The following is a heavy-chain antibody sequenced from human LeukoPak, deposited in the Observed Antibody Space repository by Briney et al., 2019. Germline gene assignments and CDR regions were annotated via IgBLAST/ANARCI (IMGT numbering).Heavy chain of an antibody. CDR1: GFTFSNYW. Sequence: GGSLRLSCAVSGFTFSNYWMHWVRQVPGKELVWVSRINSDGSSTSYADSVKGRFTISRDNAKNTLYLQMDSLRAEDTAVYYCARGGSMIVVAGGLFDCWGQGTLVTVSS. J-gene: IGHJ4*02. D-gene: IGHD3-22*01. CDR2: INSDGSST. CDR3: ARGGSMIVVAGGLFDC. V-gene: IGHV3-74*01.